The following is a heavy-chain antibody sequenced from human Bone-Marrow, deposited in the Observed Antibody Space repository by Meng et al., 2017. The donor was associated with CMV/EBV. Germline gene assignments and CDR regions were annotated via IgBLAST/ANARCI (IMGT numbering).Heavy chain of an antibody. CDR1: GFTVSGYY. D-gene: IGHD1-1*01. J-gene: IGHJ4*02. Sequence: GGSLRLSCAASGFTVSGYYMSWVRQAPGKGLEFVAVISSGGFTYYADSVKGRFTISRDNSKNTLYLQMNSLRAEETALYYCARVVPGQLALVDYWGQGTLVTVSS. V-gene: IGHV3-53*01. CDR3: ARVVPGQLALVDY. CDR2: ISSGGFT.